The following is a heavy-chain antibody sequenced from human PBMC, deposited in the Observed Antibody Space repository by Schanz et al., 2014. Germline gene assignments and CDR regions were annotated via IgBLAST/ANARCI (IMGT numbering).Heavy chain of an antibody. CDR2: VSRSTPDI. J-gene: IGHJ5*01. D-gene: IGHD2-15*01. CDR1: GFTFSSYS. V-gene: IGHV3-48*01. Sequence: EVQLVESGGGLVQPGGSLRLSCTASGFTFSSYSMKWVRQAPGKGLEWVSYVSRSTPDIYYADSVKGRFTISRDNSKNTLYLQMNSLRAEDTAVYYCAKTPREYCNYDNCPNWFDSWGQGTLVTASS. CDR3: AKTPREYCNYDNCPNWFDS.